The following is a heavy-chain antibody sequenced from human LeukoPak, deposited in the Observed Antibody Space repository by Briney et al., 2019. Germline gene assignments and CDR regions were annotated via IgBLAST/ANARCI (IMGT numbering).Heavy chain of an antibody. CDR2: IIPILGIA. J-gene: IGHJ4*02. CDR3: AINPYYYGSGSTDY. CDR1: GGTFSSYT. V-gene: IGHV1-69*02. Sequence: SVKVSCKASGGTFSSYTISWVRQAPGQGLEWMGRIIPILGIANYAQKFQGRVTITADESTSTAYVELSSLRSEDTAVYYCAINPYYYGSGSTDYWGQGTLVTVSS. D-gene: IGHD3-10*01.